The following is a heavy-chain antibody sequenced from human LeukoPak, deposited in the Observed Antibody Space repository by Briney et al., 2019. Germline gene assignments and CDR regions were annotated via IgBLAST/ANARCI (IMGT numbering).Heavy chain of an antibody. Sequence: ASVKVSCKASGGTFSSYAISWVRQAPGQGLEWMGGIIPIFGTANYAQKFQGRVTITADKSTSTAYMELSSLRSEDTAVYYCATSGPRKYYYDSSGYYFPIDYWGQGTLVTVSS. CDR1: GGTFSSYA. CDR3: ATSGPRKYYYDSSGYYFPIDY. J-gene: IGHJ4*02. D-gene: IGHD3-22*01. V-gene: IGHV1-69*06. CDR2: IIPIFGTA.